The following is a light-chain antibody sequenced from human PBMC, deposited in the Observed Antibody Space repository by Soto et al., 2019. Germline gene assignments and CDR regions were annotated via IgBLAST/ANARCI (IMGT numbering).Light chain of an antibody. Sequence: IQMTQSPSSLSASVGDSVIVTCRASQSINIYLNWYQQKPGKAPTLLIYGASSLQSGVPSRFTGGGSRTEFTLTISSLQPEDFATYYCQQSYRSPYTFGQGTKLEIK. V-gene: IGKV1-39*01. J-gene: IGKJ2*01. CDR3: QQSYRSPYT. CDR1: QSINIY. CDR2: GAS.